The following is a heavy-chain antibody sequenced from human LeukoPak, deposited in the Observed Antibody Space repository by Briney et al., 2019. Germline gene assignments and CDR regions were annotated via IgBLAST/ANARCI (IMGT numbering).Heavy chain of an antibody. V-gene: IGHV3-30*18. CDR3: AKFGSGSSGWSDY. CDR1: GFTFSSYG. Sequence: PGGSLRLSCAASGFTFSSYGMHWVRQAPGKGLEWVAVISYDGSNKYYADSVKGQFTISRDNSKNTLYLQMNSLRAEDTAVYYCAKFGSGSSGWSDYWGQGTLVTVSS. D-gene: IGHD6-19*01. J-gene: IGHJ4*02. CDR2: ISYDGSNK.